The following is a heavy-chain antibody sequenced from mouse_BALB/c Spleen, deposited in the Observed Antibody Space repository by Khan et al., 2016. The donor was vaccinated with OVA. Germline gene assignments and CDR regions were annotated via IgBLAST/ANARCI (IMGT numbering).Heavy chain of an antibody. Sequence: QVQLQQSGAELARPGASVKMSCTASGYTFTSYTIHWIKKRPGQGLEWIGYINPSNGYTNYNQKFKDKATLTTDKSSTTAYLQLSSLTSDDSAVYNCGRDGAYHRNDSWFAYWGQGTLVTVSA. V-gene: IGHV1-4*01. CDR3: GRDGAYHRNDSWFAY. CDR2: INPSNGYT. CDR1: GYTFTSYT. J-gene: IGHJ3*01. D-gene: IGHD2-14*01.